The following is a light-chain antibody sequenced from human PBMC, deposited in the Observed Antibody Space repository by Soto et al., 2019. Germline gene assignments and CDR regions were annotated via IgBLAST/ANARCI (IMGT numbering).Light chain of an antibody. CDR1: SRDVGRSNR. CDR2: HVN. CDR3: SSYTTTNTYV. Sequence: QSVLTQPASVSGSPGQSITISCTGTSRDVGRSNRISWYQQHPGKAPKLILHHVNSRPSGMSSRFSGSTSGNTASLTISGLQAEDEADYYCSSYTTTNTYVFGTGTKVTVL. J-gene: IGLJ1*01. V-gene: IGLV2-14*01.